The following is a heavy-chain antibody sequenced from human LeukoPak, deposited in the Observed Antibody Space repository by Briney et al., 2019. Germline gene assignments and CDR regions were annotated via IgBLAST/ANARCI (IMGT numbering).Heavy chain of an antibody. CDR3: ARRGARYCSGGSCLNWYFDL. J-gene: IGHJ2*01. CDR2: ISSSGSTI. CDR1: GFTFSDYY. Sequence: GGSLRLSCAASGFTFSDYYMSWIRQAPGKGLERVSYISSSGSTIYYADSVKGRFTISRDNAKNSLYLQMNSLRAEDTAVYYCARRGARYCSGGSCLNWYFDLWGRGTLVTVSS. V-gene: IGHV3-11*04. D-gene: IGHD2-15*01.